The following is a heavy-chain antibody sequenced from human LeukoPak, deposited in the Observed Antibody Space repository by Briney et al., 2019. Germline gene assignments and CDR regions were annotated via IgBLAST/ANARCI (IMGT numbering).Heavy chain of an antibody. J-gene: IGHJ4*02. D-gene: IGHD3-16*01. CDR2: IYYSGST. CDR3: ARDLGGALFAY. Sequence: PSETLSLTCTVSGGSISSYYWSWIRQPPGKGLEWIGYIYYSGSTNYNPSLKSRVTISVDTSKNQFSLKLSSVTAADTAVYYCARDLGGALFAYWGQGTLVTVSS. CDR1: GGSISSYY. V-gene: IGHV4-59*01.